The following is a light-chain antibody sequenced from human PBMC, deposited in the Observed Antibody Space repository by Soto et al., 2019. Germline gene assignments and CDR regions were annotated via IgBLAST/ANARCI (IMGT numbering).Light chain of an antibody. V-gene: IGLV2-14*01. CDR1: SSDVGGYNY. CDR2: DVS. J-gene: IGLJ1*01. CDR3: SSYTSSSTLDV. Sequence: QYALTQPASESGSPGQSITISCTGTSSDVGGYNYVSWYQQHPGKAPKLMIYDVSNRPSGVSNRFSGSRSGYTASLTISGLQAEDEADYYCSSYTSSSTLDVFGTGTKLTVL.